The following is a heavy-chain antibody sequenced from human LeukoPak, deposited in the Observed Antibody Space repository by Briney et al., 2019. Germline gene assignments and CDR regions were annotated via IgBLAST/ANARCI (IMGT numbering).Heavy chain of an antibody. CDR3: AREGHDYGDYAGWFDP. CDR2: ISYDGSNK. V-gene: IGHV3-30-3*01. Sequence: GGSLRLSCAASGFTFSSYAMHWVRQAPGKGLEWVAVISYDGSNKYYADSVKGRFTISRDNSKNTLYLQMNSLRAEDTAVYYCAREGHDYGDYAGWFDPWGQGTLVTVSS. CDR1: GFTFSSYA. D-gene: IGHD4-17*01. J-gene: IGHJ5*02.